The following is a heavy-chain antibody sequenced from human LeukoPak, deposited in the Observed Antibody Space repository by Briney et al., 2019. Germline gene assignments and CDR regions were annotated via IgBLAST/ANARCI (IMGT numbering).Heavy chain of an antibody. CDR1: GGSFSGYY. J-gene: IGHJ4*02. V-gene: IGHV4-34*01. CDR3: ARICGGDCSS. Sequence: SETLSLTCAVYGGSFSGYYWSWIRQPPGKGLEWIGEINHSGSTDYNPSLKSRVTISVDTSKNQFSLKLSSVTAADTAVYYCARICGGDCSSWGQGTLVTVSP. D-gene: IGHD2-21*02. CDR2: INHSGST.